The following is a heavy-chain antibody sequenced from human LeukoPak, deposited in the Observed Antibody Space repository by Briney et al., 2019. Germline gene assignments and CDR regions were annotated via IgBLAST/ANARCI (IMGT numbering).Heavy chain of an antibody. CDR2: ISYDGSNK. D-gene: IGHD1-26*01. CDR1: GFTFSSYG. Sequence: GGSLRLSCAASGFTFSSYGMHWVRQAPGKGLEWVAVISYDGSNKYYADSVKGRFTISRDNSKNTLYLQMNSLRAEDTAVYYCARAHQNRAFFDYWGQGTLVTVSS. V-gene: IGHV3-30*12. CDR3: ARAHQNRAFFDY. J-gene: IGHJ4*02.